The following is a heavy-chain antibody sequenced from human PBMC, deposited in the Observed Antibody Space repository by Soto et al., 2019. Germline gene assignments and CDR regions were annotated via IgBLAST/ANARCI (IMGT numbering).Heavy chain of an antibody. CDR3: AAEGGVTAMVTYPGNYYYYGMDV. D-gene: IGHD5-18*01. Sequence: SVKVSCKASGFTFTSSAVQWVRQARGQRLEWIGWIVVGSGNTNYAQKFQERVTITRDMSTSTAYMELSSLRSEDTAVYYCAAEGGVTAMVTYPGNYYYYGMDVWGQGTPVTVSS. CDR1: GFTFTSSA. V-gene: IGHV1-58*01. J-gene: IGHJ6*02. CDR2: IVVGSGNT.